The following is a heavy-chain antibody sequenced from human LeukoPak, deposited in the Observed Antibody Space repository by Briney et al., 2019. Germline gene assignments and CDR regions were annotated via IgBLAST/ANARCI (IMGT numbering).Heavy chain of an antibody. V-gene: IGHV3-23*01. Sequence: GGSLRLSCAASGFTFSSYAMSWVRQAPGKGLEWVSAISGSGGSTYYADSVKGRFTISRDNSKNTLYLQMNSLRAEDTAVYYCAKAPPYLSGSHYIIDYWGQGTLVTVS. CDR1: GFTFSSYA. J-gene: IGHJ4*02. CDR3: AKAPPYLSGSHYIIDY. D-gene: IGHD3-10*01. CDR2: ISGSGGST.